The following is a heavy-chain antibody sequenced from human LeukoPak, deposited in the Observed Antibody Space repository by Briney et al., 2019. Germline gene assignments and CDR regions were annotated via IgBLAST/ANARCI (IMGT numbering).Heavy chain of an antibody. CDR1: GGSISSYY. V-gene: IGHV4-38-2*02. Sequence: SETLSLTCTVSGGSISSYYWGWIRQPPGKGLEWIGSIYHSGSTYYNPSLKSRVTISVDTSKNQFSLKLSSVTAADTAVYYCARAEGNYYDSSGYQLSYWGQGTLVTVSS. CDR2: IYHSGST. CDR3: ARAEGNYYDSSGYQLSY. D-gene: IGHD3-22*01. J-gene: IGHJ4*02.